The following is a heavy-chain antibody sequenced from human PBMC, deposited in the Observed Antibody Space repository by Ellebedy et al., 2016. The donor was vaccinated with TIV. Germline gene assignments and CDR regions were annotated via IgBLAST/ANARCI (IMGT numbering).Heavy chain of an antibody. V-gene: IGHV1-8*02. Sequence: ASVKVSXKTASYTFTSNGFTINWVRQAPGQGLEWIGWISPYNGNTGYAQKFQGRVTMTRNTSISTAYMELSSLRSEDTAVYYCARGRVSFDSWGQGSLVTVSS. CDR2: ISPYNGNT. CDR1: SYTFTSNG. CDR3: ARGRVSFDS. J-gene: IGHJ4*02.